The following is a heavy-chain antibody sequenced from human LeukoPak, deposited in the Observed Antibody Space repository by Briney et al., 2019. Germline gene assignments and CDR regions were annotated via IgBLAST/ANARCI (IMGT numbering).Heavy chain of an antibody. CDR2: ISSSGSTI. V-gene: IGHV3-48*03. CDR1: GFTLSSYE. CDR3: ARAYSSSTFDY. J-gene: IGHJ4*02. D-gene: IGHD6-6*01. Sequence: GGSLSLSCAASGFTLSSYEMNGVRQAPGKGREGVTYISSSGSTINYADSVKGRFTISRDNAKNSLYLQMNSLRAEDTAVYYCARAYSSSTFDYWGQGTLVTVSS.